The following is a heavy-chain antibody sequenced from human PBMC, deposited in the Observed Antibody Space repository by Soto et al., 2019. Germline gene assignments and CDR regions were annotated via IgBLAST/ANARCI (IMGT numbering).Heavy chain of an antibody. J-gene: IGHJ4*02. V-gene: IGHV4-31*03. CDR3: AREGSSSLRWEQLTDYSDY. D-gene: IGHD6-13*01. Sequence: SETLSLTCTVSGGSISSGGYYWSWIRQHPGKGLEWIGYIYYSGSTYYNPSLKSRVTISVDTSKNQFSLKLSSVTAADTAVYYCAREGSSSLRWEQLTDYSDYPGPTTLVTRSS. CDR2: IYYSGST. CDR1: GGSISSGGYY.